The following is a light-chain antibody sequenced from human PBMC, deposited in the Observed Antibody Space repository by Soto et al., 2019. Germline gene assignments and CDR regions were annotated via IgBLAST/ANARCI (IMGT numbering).Light chain of an antibody. V-gene: IGKV1-9*01. J-gene: IGKJ4*01. CDR2: AAS. CDR3: QQLNSYPLT. CDR1: QGVGSY. Sequence: DIQLTQSPSFLSASVGDRVTITCRASQGVGSYLSWYQQRPGKAPKILIYAASTLQTGVPSRFSGSGSGTEFTLTISSLQPEDFATYYCQQLNSYPLTFGGGTKVDIK.